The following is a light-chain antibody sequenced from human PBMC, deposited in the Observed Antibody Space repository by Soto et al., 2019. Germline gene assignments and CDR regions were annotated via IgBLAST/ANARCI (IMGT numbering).Light chain of an antibody. J-gene: IGLJ3*02. CDR1: SSDVGGYNY. Sequence: QSVLTQPASVSGSPGQSITISCTGTSSDVGGYNYVSWYQQHPGKAPKLMIYEVSNRPSGVSNRFSGSKSGNTASLTISGLQAEDEADYYCQSYDSRLSGVVFGGGTKVTVL. V-gene: IGLV2-14*01. CDR3: QSYDSRLSGVV. CDR2: EVS.